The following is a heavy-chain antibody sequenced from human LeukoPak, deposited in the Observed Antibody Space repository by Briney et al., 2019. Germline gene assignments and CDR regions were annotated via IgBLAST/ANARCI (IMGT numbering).Heavy chain of an antibody. Sequence: SETLSLTCTVSGGSLSSKYWSWIRQPPGKGLEWIRYIYYTGSTNYNPSLKSRVTISVDTSKNQFSLKLTSVTAADTAVYYCASNNFWSGRGFDPWGQGTLVTVSS. D-gene: IGHD3-3*01. J-gene: IGHJ5*02. CDR2: IYYTGST. CDR1: GGSLSSKY. V-gene: IGHV4-59*08. CDR3: ASNNFWSGRGFDP.